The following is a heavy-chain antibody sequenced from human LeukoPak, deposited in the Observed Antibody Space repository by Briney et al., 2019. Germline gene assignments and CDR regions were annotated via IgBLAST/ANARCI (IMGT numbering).Heavy chain of an antibody. CDR3: AKDGEGWWGYNWFDP. V-gene: IGHV3-20*04. CDR1: GFTFDDYG. Sequence: GGSLRLSCAASGFTFDDYGMSWVRQAPGKGLEWVSGINWNGGSTGYADSVKGRFTISRDNSKNTLYLQMNSLRAEDTAVYYCAKDGEGWWGYNWFDPWGQGTLVTVSS. J-gene: IGHJ5*02. CDR2: INWNGGST. D-gene: IGHD2-15*01.